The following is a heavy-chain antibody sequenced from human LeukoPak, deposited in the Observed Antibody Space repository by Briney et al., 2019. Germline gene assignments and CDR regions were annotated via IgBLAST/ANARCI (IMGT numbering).Heavy chain of an antibody. CDR1: GGSISSSSYY. CDR2: IYYSGST. V-gene: IGHV4-39*01. D-gene: IGHD1-26*01. Sequence: PSETLSLTCTVSGGSISSSSYYWGWIRQPPGKGLEWIGSIYYSGSTYYNPSLKSRVTISVDTSKNQFSLKLSSVTAADTAVYYCAGQRPYSGSYRGWFDPWGQGTLVTVSS. J-gene: IGHJ5*02. CDR3: AGQRPYSGSYRGWFDP.